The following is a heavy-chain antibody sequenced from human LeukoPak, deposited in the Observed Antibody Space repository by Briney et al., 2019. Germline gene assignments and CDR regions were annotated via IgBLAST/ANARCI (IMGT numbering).Heavy chain of an antibody. CDR1: GFTSSSYW. CDR2: IKQDGSEK. D-gene: IGHD6-19*01. CDR3: AKVRAPSGWFNSDY. J-gene: IGHJ4*02. V-gene: IGHV3-7*03. Sequence: GGSLRLSCAASGFTSSSYWMSWVRQAPGKGMEWVANIKQDGSEKYYVDSVKGRFTISRDNSKNTLFLQMNSLRAEDTAAYYCAKVRAPSGWFNSDYWGQGTLVTVSS.